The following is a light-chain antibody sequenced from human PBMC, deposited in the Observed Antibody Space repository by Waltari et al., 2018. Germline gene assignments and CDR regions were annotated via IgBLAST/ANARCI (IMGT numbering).Light chain of an antibody. V-gene: IGKV4-1*01. J-gene: IGKJ3*01. CDR3: QQYYSSSFT. CDR1: QSVLWSSNNKNY. Sequence: DIVMTQSPDSLAVSLGERATINCKSSQSVLWSSNNKNYLAWYQQNPGQPPKLPISWASTRESGVPDRFSGSGSGTDFTLTISSLQAEDVAFYYCQQYYSSSFTFGPGTKVDIK. CDR2: WAS.